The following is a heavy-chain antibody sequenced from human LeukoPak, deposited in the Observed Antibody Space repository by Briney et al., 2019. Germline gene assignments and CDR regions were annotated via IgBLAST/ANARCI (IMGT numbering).Heavy chain of an antibody. J-gene: IGHJ6*03. D-gene: IGHD4-17*01. CDR1: GYSISSGYY. V-gene: IGHV4-38-2*02. CDR3: ARVHPERDDYGDYYYYYYMDV. Sequence: SETLSLTCTVSGYSISSGYYWGWIRQPPGKGLEWIGSIYHSGSTYYNPSLKSRVTISVDTSKNQFSLKLSSVTAADTAVYYCARVHPERDDYGDYYYYYYMDVWGKGTTVTVSS. CDR2: IYHSGST.